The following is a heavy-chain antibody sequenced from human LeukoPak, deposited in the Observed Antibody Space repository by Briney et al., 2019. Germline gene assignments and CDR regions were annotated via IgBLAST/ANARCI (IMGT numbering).Heavy chain of an antibody. J-gene: IGHJ4*02. CDR3: VRDVGAVRGEVYFDY. Sequence: GSLRLSCAASGFTFSSYSMNWVRQAPGKGLEWVSSISSSSSYIYYADSVKGRFTISRDNAKNSLYLQMNSLRAEDTAMYFCVRDVGAVRGEVYFDYWGQGTLVTVSS. CDR2: ISSSSSYI. V-gene: IGHV3-21*01. D-gene: IGHD3-10*01. CDR1: GFTFSSYS.